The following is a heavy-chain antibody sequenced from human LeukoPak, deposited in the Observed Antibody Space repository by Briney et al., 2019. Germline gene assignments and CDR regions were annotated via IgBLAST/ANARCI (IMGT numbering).Heavy chain of an antibody. V-gene: IGHV3-48*02. CDR2: ISASSTTI. D-gene: IGHD4-17*01. CDR3: ARDGTVTHAWSGYGFDV. J-gene: IGHJ3*01. Sequence: GGSLRLSCAVSGFTFSNYWMHWVRQAPGKGLECISYISASSTTIYHADSVMGRFTISRDNAKNSLHLQMNSLRDEDTAVYYCARDGTVTHAWSGYGFDVWGQGTMVTVSS. CDR1: GFTFSNYW.